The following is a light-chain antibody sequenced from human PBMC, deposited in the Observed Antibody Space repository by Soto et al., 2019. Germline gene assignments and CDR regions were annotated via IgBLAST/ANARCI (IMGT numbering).Light chain of an antibody. Sequence: QSALTQPASVSGSPGQSITISCTGTSSDVGSRNLVSWYQQYPGKAPKLIIFEASKRPSGVSKRLSGSKSGSTASLTISGLQAEDEADYYCCSHAGSRTYVFGSGTKVTVL. J-gene: IGLJ1*01. CDR2: EAS. V-gene: IGLV2-23*01. CDR3: CSHAGSRTYV. CDR1: SSDVGSRNL.